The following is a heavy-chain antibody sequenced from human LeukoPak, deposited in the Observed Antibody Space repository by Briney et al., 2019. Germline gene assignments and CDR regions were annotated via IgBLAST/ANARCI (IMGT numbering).Heavy chain of an antibody. CDR2: INHSGST. J-gene: IGHJ6*02. CDR3: ARATAVAATERARTVFRSAYYYYGMDV. V-gene: IGHV4-34*01. CDR1: GGSFSGYY. D-gene: IGHD6-19*01. Sequence: PSETLSLTCAAYGGSFSGYYWSWIRQPPGKGLEWIGEINHSGSTNYNPSLKSRVTISVDTSKNQFSLKLSSVTAADTAVYYCARATAVAATERARTVFRSAYYYYGMDVWGQGTTVTVSS.